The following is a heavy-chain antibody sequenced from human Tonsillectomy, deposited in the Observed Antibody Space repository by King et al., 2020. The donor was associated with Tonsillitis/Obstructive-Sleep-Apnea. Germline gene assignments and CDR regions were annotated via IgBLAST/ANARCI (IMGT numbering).Heavy chain of an antibody. CDR3: AGGRITGTERRYFYYYMDV. D-gene: IGHD1/OR15-1a*01. J-gene: IGHJ6*03. Sequence: QLVQSGAEVKKPGASVKVSCKASGFTFTTYGISWVRQAPGQGLEWMGWISVYNGKTNYAQNVQGRVTMTTDTSTNTAYMGLRSLRSDDTAVYYCAGGRITGTERRYFYYYMDVWGKGTTVTVSS. CDR1: GFTFTTYG. CDR2: ISVYNGKT. V-gene: IGHV1-18*01.